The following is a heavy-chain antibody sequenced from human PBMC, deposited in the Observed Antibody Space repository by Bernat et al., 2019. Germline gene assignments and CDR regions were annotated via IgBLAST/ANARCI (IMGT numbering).Heavy chain of an antibody. Sequence: QVQLVESGGGVVQPGRSLRLSCAASGFTFSSYGMHWVRQAPGKGLEWVAAIWYDGSNKYYADSVKGRFTISRDNSKNTLYLQMNSLRAEDTAVYYCARDDSPGRYYYYYMDVWGKGTTVTVSS. J-gene: IGHJ6*03. CDR1: GFTFSSYG. V-gene: IGHV3-33*01. CDR2: IWYDGSNK. CDR3: ARDDSPGRYYYYYMDV. D-gene: IGHD3-22*01.